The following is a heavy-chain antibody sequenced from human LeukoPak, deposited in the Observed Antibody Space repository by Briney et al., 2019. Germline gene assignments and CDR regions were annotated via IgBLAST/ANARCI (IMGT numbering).Heavy chain of an antibody. Sequence: SETLSLTCTVSGGSISSSSYYWGWIRQPPGKGLEWIGSIYYSGSTYYNPSLKSRVTISVDTSKNQFSLKLSSVTAADTAVYHCARHQLLWIVGATTTPLDYWGQGTLVTVSS. V-gene: IGHV4-39*01. CDR3: ARHQLLWIVGATTTPLDY. CDR1: GGSISSSSYY. D-gene: IGHD1-26*01. J-gene: IGHJ4*02. CDR2: IYYSGST.